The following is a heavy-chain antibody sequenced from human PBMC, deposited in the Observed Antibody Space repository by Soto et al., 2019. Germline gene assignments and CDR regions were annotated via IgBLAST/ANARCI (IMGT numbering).Heavy chain of an antibody. V-gene: IGHV4-34*01. Sequence: PSETLSLTCAVYGGSFSGYYWTWISQPPGTGLEWIGEINHSGSTNCNPSLKSRVTISVDTSKNQFSLKLSSVTAADTAVYYCARALNKRGYSYGPDYWGQGTLVTVSS. J-gene: IGHJ4*02. CDR2: INHSGST. CDR3: ARALNKRGYSYGPDY. CDR1: GGSFSGYY. D-gene: IGHD5-18*01.